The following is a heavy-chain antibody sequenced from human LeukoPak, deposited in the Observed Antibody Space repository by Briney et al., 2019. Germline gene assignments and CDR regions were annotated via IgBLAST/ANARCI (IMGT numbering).Heavy chain of an antibody. J-gene: IGHJ6*03. CDR2: IIPMFGTA. CDR3: ARAMDPGYCSGGSCYSNGGYYYYYMDV. CDR1: GGTFSTYA. D-gene: IGHD2-15*01. V-gene: IGHV1-69*06. Sequence: GASVKVSCKTSGGTFSTYAITWVRQTPGQGLEWMGGIIPMFGTANYAQKFQDRVTITADKSTSTAYMELSSRRSEDMAVYYCARAMDPGYCSGGSCYSNGGYYYYYMDVWGKGTTVTVSS.